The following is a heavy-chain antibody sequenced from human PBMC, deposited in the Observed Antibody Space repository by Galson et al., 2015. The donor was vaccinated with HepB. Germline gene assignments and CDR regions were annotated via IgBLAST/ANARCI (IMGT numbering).Heavy chain of an antibody. V-gene: IGHV1-18*01. Sequence: SVKVSCKASGYTFTTYAISWVRQAPGQGLEWMGWISAYNGNSNYAQRFQGRVTMTTDTSTSTAYMELRSLRSDDTAVYYCARGAGSSSWYNRDWFDPWGQGTLVTVSS. CDR1: GYTFTTYA. D-gene: IGHD6-13*01. CDR3: ARGAGSSSWYNRDWFDP. J-gene: IGHJ5*02. CDR2: ISAYNGNS.